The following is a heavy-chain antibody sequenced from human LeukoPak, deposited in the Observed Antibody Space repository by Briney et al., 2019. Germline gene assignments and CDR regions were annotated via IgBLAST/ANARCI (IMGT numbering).Heavy chain of an antibody. CDR1: GFTFSNSE. Sequence: GGSLRLSCAASGFTFSNSEMNWVRQAPGKGLEWVSYISTSGTAIYYADSVKGRFTISRDNSKNSLYLQMNSLRAEDTALYYCAKDMAAYYYASGNIDYWGQGTLVTVSS. V-gene: IGHV3-48*03. J-gene: IGHJ4*02. CDR3: AKDMAAYYYASGNIDY. D-gene: IGHD3-10*01. CDR2: ISTSGTAI.